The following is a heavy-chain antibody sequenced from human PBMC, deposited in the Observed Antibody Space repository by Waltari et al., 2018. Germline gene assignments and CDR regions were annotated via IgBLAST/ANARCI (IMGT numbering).Heavy chain of an antibody. Sequence: EVQLVESGGGLVQPGGSLRLSCAASGFTFSSYSMNWVRQAPGKGLEWVSYISSSSSTIYYADSVKGRFTISRDNAKNSLYLQMNSLRAEDTAVYYCARERGRWLQSDAFDIWGQGTMVTVSS. J-gene: IGHJ3*02. CDR3: ARERGRWLQSDAFDI. CDR2: ISSSSSTI. CDR1: GFTFSSYS. V-gene: IGHV3-48*01. D-gene: IGHD5-12*01.